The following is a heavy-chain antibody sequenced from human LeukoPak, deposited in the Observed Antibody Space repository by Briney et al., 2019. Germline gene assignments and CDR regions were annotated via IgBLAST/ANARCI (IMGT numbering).Heavy chain of an antibody. CDR3: ARPTTSGWYPH. Sequence: GGSLRLSCAASGFTFSDYDMYWIRQTPGTGLEWVSYITGSSSSKYYADSVQGRFTISRDNAKNSLYLQMNSLRAEDTAVYYCARPTTSGWYPHWGQGTMATVSS. CDR2: ITGSSSSK. V-gene: IGHV3-48*01. D-gene: IGHD6-19*01. CDR1: GFTFSDYD. J-gene: IGHJ3*01.